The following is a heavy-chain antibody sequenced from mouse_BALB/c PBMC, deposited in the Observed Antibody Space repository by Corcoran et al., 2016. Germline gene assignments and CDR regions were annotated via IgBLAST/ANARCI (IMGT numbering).Heavy chain of an antibody. Sequence: EVQLQQSGAELVRPGALVKLSCKASGFNIKDYYMHWVKQRPEQGLEWIGWIDPENGNTIYDPKFQGKASITADTSSNTAYLQLSSLTSEDTAVYYCAVYYGSSSYYFDYWGQGTPLTVSS. CDR1: GFNIKDYY. CDR2: IDPENGNT. CDR3: AVYYGSSSYYFDY. J-gene: IGHJ2*01. V-gene: IGHV14-1*02. D-gene: IGHD1-1*01.